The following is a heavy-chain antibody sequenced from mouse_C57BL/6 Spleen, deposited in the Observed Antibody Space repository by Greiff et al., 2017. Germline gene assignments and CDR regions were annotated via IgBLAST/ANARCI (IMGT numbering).Heavy chain of an antibody. J-gene: IGHJ1*03. CDR1: GFSLSTFGMG. Sequence: QVTLNVSGPGILQPSQTLSLTCSFSGFSLSTFGMGVGWIRQPSGKGLEWLAHIWWDDDKYYNPALKSRLTISKDTSKNQVFLKIAKVDTADTATYSSARMNRYYDRYWYFDVWGTGTTVTVSS. CDR3: ARMNRYYDRYWYFDV. V-gene: IGHV8-8*01. CDR2: IWWDDDK. D-gene: IGHD2-4*01.